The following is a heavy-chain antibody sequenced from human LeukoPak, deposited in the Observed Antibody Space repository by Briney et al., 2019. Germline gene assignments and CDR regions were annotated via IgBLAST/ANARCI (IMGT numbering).Heavy chain of an antibody. CDR2: INHSGST. D-gene: IGHD3-10*01. CDR3: ARRTWVYGSGSIGYFDY. J-gene: IGHJ4*02. V-gene: IGHV4-34*01. Sequence: SETLSLTCAVYGGSFSGYYWSWIRQPPGKGLERIGEINHSGSTNYNPSLKSRVTISVDTSKNQFSLKLSSVTAADTAVYYCARRTWVYGSGSIGYFDYWGQGTLVTVSS. CDR1: GGSFSGYY.